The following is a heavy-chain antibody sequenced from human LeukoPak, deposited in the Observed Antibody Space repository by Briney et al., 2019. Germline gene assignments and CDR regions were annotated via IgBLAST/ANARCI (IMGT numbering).Heavy chain of an antibody. V-gene: IGHV3-20*04. CDR1: GFIFNDYG. D-gene: IGHD2-2*01. J-gene: IGHJ5*02. CDR3: AIGRVPAAEANWFDP. Sequence: GGSLRLSCAASGFIFNDYGLSWVRQAPGKGLQWVSGINWNGGSTGYADSVKGRFTISRDNAKNSLYLQMNSLRAEDTALYYCAIGRVPAAEANWFDPWGQGTLVTVSS. CDR2: INWNGGST.